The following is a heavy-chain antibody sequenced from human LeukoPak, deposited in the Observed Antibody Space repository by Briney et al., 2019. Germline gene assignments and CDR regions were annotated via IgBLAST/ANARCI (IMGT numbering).Heavy chain of an antibody. J-gene: IGHJ4*02. CDR1: GFTFSSYA. Sequence: GGSLRLSCAASGFTFSSYAMHWVRQAPGKGLEYVSAISSNGGSTYYADSVKGRFTISRDNSKNTLYLQMSSLRAEDTAVYYCVKDQYSSGFSYWGQGTLVTVSS. CDR2: ISSNGGST. CDR3: VKDQYSSGFSY. V-gene: IGHV3-64D*06. D-gene: IGHD6-19*01.